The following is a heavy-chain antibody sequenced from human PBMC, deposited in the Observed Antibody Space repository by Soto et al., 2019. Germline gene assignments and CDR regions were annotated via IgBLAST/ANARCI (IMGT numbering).Heavy chain of an antibody. D-gene: IGHD3-16*01. CDR1: GGSVNTFY. CDR3: ASDWGRSNYFDY. Sequence: QVQLQESGPGLVKPSETLSLTCNVSGGSVNTFYWSWIRQPPGKGLEWVGHVYYTGSTDYNPSLKSRVTVSVDTTKNQVFLKLNSVYTAGTAVYFCASDWGRSNYFDYWGQGTLVTVSS. CDR2: VYYTGST. J-gene: IGHJ4*02. V-gene: IGHV4-59*02.